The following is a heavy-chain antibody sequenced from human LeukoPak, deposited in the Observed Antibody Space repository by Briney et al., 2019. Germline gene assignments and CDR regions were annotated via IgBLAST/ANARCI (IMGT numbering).Heavy chain of an antibody. CDR1: GFTFSSYA. J-gene: IGHJ6*03. CDR2: ISYDGSNK. Sequence: QPGRSLRLSCAASGFTFSSYAMHWVRQAPGKGLEWVAVISYDGSNKYYADSVKGRFTISRDNSKNTLYLQMNSLRAEDTAVYYCARDGGITGTTAYYYYMDVWGKGTTVTVSS. CDR3: ARDGGITGTTAYYYYMDV. D-gene: IGHD1-7*01. V-gene: IGHV3-30*01.